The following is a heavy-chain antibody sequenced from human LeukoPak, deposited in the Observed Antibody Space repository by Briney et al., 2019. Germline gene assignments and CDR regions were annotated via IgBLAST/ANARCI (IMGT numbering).Heavy chain of an antibody. D-gene: IGHD4-4*01. CDR1: GFTFSSYA. J-gene: IGHJ4*02. Sequence: GSLXLSXAASGFTFSSYAMSWVRQAPGKGLEWGSAISGSGGSTYYADSVKGRFTISRDNSKNTLYLQMNSLRAEDTAVYYCAKAAPVTPFYFDYWGQGTLVTVSS. V-gene: IGHV3-23*01. CDR3: AKAAPVTPFYFDY. CDR2: ISGSGGST.